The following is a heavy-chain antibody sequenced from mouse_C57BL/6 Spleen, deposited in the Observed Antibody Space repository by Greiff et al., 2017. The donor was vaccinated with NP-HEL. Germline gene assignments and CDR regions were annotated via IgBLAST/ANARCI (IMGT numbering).Heavy chain of an antibody. V-gene: IGHV1-69*01. J-gene: IGHJ4*01. CDR2: IDPSDSYT. CDR3: ARWSYSNLYYYAMDY. CDR1: GYTFTSYW. Sequence: QVQLQQPGAELVMPGASVKLSCKASGYTFTSYWMHWVKQRPGQGLEWIGEIDPSDSYTNYNQKFKGKSTLTVDKSSSTAYMQLSSLTSADSAVYYCARWSYSNLYYYAMDYWGQGNSGTVSS. D-gene: IGHD2-5*01.